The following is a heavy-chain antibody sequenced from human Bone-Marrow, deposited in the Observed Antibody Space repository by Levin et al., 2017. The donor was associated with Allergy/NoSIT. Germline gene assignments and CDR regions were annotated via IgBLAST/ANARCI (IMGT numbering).Heavy chain of an antibody. CDR1: GFIFSSSA. V-gene: IGHV3-23*01. J-gene: IGHJ3*01. Sequence: GGSLRLSCAASGFIFSSSAMSWVRQAPGKGLEWVSSISGSDDSTYYKDSVKGRLTISRDNSKDTIYLQMNNLRAEDTATYYCAKVRRGLDAFDVWGQVTMVTVSS. CDR3: AKVRRGLDAFDV. D-gene: IGHD3/OR15-3a*01. CDR2: ISGSDDST.